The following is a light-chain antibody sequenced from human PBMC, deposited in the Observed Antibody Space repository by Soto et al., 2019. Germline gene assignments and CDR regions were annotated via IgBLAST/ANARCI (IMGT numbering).Light chain of an antibody. CDR1: QRISTY. J-gene: IGKJ1*01. CDR2: KAS. CDR3: QQYKSYWT. V-gene: IGKV1-5*03. Sequence: EIQMTQSPSTLSGCVGDRVTITCRASQRISTYLAWYQQKPGKAPKLLIYKASNLETGVPSRFSGSGSGTEFTLTISSRQHEDFATYNCQQYKSYWTFGQGTKVDMK.